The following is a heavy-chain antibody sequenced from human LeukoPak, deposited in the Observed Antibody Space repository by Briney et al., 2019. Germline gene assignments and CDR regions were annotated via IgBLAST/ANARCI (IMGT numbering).Heavy chain of an antibody. CDR1: GGSISSHY. J-gene: IGHJ6*03. CDR3: ARAVVPAYDFWSGVYYYYYYMDV. CDR2: IYYSGST. Sequence: SETLSHTCTVSGGSISSHYWSWIRQPPGKGLEWIGYIYYSGSTNYNPSLESRVTISVDTSKNQFSLKLSSVTAADTAVYYCARAVVPAYDFWSGVYYYYYYMDVWGKGTTVTVSS. D-gene: IGHD3-3*01. V-gene: IGHV4-59*11.